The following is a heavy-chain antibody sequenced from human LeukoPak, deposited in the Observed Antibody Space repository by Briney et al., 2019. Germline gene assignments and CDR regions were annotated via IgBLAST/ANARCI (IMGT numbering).Heavy chain of an antibody. V-gene: IGHV3-7*03. J-gene: IGHJ4*02. CDR3: ARDKNAFWSGYSFDY. Sequence: PGGSLRLSCAASGFTFSSYWMSWVRQAPGKGLEWVANIKQDGSEKYYVDSVKGRFTISRDNAKNSLFLQMNSLRAEDTAVYYCARDKNAFWSGYSFDYWGQGTLVTVSS. CDR1: GFTFSSYW. D-gene: IGHD3-3*01. CDR2: IKQDGSEK.